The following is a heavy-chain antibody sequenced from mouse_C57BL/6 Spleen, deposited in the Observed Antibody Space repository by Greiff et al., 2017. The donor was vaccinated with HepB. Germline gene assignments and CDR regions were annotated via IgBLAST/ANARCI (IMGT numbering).Heavy chain of an antibody. Sequence: EVKLVESGGGLVKPGGSLKLSCAASGFTFSDYGMHWVRQAPEKGLEWVAYISSGSSTIYYADTVKGRFTISRDNAKNTLFLQMTSLRSEDTAMYYCAREKFMGGMDYWGQGTSVTVSS. CDR1: GFTFSDYG. V-gene: IGHV5-17*01. CDR2: ISSGSSTI. D-gene: IGHD1-1*01. J-gene: IGHJ4*01. CDR3: AREKFMGGMDY.